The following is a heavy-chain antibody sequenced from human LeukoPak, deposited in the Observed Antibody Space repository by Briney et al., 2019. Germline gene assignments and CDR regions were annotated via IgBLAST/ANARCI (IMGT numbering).Heavy chain of an antibody. CDR1: GFTFSAYW. D-gene: IGHD5-18*01. Sequence: PGGSLRLSCAASGFTFSAYWMHWVRQAPGKGLVWVSRIDADGSSTKYADSVKGRFTISRDNAKNTLYLQMDSLRVEDTAVYYCARDGDTTMVPIDYWGQGTLVTVSS. J-gene: IGHJ4*02. CDR3: ARDGDTTMVPIDY. CDR2: IDADGSST. V-gene: IGHV3-74*01.